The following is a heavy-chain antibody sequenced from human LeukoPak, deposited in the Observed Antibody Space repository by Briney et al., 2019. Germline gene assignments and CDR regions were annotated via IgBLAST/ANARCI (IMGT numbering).Heavy chain of an antibody. J-gene: IGHJ6*02. D-gene: IGHD2-8*01. Sequence: GASVKVSCKASGGTFNSYAISWVRQAPGQGLEWMGGIIPIFGTANYAQKFQGRVTITADESTSTAYMELSSLRSEDTAVYYCARAYTAYCTNGVCYRGYYYYGMDVWGQGTTVTVSS. CDR3: ARAYTAYCTNGVCYRGYYYYGMDV. CDR2: IIPIFGTA. CDR1: GGTFNSYA. V-gene: IGHV1-69*13.